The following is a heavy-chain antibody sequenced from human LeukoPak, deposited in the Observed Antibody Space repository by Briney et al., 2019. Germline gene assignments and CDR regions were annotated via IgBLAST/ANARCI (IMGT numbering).Heavy chain of an antibody. Sequence: PSETLSLICTVSGGSISGYYWSWFRQPPGMGLEWIGYIYYTGSPNYNPSLNSRVTISVDTSNNQFSLRLSSVTAADTAVYYCARHANDGDYPLDYWGQGTLVTVSS. J-gene: IGHJ4*02. CDR1: GGSISGYY. V-gene: IGHV4-59*08. CDR3: ARHANDGDYPLDY. D-gene: IGHD4-17*01. CDR2: IYYTGSP.